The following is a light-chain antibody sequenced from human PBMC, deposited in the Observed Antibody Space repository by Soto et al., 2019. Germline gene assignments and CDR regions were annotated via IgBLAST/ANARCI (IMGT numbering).Light chain of an antibody. J-gene: IGKJ5*01. CDR3: QQYNSPIT. Sequence: DIQMTQSPSTLCASVGDRVTITSRASQSISSWLAWYQQKPGKAPKVLIYDASSLESGVPSRFSGSGSGTEFSLTISSLQPDDFATYYCQQYNSPITFGQGTRLEIK. CDR1: QSISSW. V-gene: IGKV1-5*01. CDR2: DAS.